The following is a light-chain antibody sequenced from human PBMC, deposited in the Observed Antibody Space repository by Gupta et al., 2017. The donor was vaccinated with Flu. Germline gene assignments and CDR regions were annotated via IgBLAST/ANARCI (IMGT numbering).Light chain of an antibody. CDR3: CSRADTDTCAVV. CDR1: SSDVGAYNY. CDR2: DVD. V-gene: IGLV2-11*01. J-gene: IGLJ3*02. Sequence: QSALTQPRSVSGSPGQSVTISCTGTSSDVGAYNYVSWYQQRTGKAPKLMIYDVDKRPAGGPDRFSGSKSGNTASLTISGLQAEEEADYYCCSRADTDTCAVVFGGGTKLTVL.